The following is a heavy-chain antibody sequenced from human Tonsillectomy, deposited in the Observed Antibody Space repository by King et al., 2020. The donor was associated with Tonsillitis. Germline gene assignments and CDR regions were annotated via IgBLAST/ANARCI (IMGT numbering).Heavy chain of an antibody. J-gene: IGHJ6*03. CDR3: ARRATYYNFWSGSYYMDV. V-gene: IGHV5-51*03. CDR2: IYAGDSSV. Sequence: VQLVESGAEVKMPGESLKISCKGSGYNFATYFIGWVRQMPGNGLEWMGIIYAGDSSVRYSPSFQGQVTISADKSISSAFLQWGSLKASDTAIYYCARRATYYNFWSGSYYMDVWGKGTTVTVSS. D-gene: IGHD3-3*01. CDR1: GYNFATYF.